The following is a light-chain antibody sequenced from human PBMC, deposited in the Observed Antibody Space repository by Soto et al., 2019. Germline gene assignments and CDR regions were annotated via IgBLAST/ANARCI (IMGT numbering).Light chain of an antibody. CDR2: GAS. CDR1: QSVNSNY. CDR3: SQYGSSPRT. Sequence: VLTQSPGTLSLSPGERATLSCRASQSVNSNYLAWYQQKPGRAPGLLIYGASKRATGIPDKFSGSGSGTDFTLTIARLEPEDFAVYYCSQYGSSPRTFGQGTKVEIK. J-gene: IGKJ1*01. V-gene: IGKV3-20*01.